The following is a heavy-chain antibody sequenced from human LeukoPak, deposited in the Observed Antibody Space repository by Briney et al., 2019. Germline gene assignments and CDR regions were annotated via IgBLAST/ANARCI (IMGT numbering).Heavy chain of an antibody. V-gene: IGHV4-34*01. J-gene: IGHJ5*02. Sequence: PSETLSLTCAVYGGSFSGYYWSWLRQPPGKGLEWIGEINHSGSTNYNPSLKSRVTISVDTSKNQFSLKLSSVTAADTAVYYCARGRYLRTDYGDYALVFDPWGQGTLVTVSS. CDR1: GGSFSGYY. CDR3: ARGRYLRTDYGDYALVFDP. CDR2: INHSGST. D-gene: IGHD4-17*01.